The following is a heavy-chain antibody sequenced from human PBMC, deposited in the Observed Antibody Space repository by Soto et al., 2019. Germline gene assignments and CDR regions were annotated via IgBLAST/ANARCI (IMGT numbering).Heavy chain of an antibody. V-gene: IGHV4-31*03. CDR1: GGSINSGGYC. J-gene: IGHJ4*02. CDR2: ISYGGST. Sequence: QVQLQESGPGLVKPSQTLSLTCTVSGGSINSGGYCWSWIRQHPGKGLDWIGCISYGGSTSYNPALTSRVTLSVATSKNQFSLKLPSVTAAATAVYCCSRGILVWGQGALITVSS. CDR3: SRGILV. D-gene: IGHD5-18*01.